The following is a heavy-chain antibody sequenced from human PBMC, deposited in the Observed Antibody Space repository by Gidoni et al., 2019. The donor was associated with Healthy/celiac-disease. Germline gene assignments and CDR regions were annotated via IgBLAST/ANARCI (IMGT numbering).Heavy chain of an antibody. CDR3: ASVLIFGVAKGMDV. CDR1: GYTFTGYY. V-gene: IGHV1-2*02. J-gene: IGHJ6*02. D-gene: IGHD3-3*01. CDR2: INPNSGGT. Sequence: QVQLVQSGAEVKKPGASVKVSCKASGYTFTGYYMHWVRQAPRPGLAWMGSINPNSGGTNYAPKFQGRVTMPRDTSISTAYMELSRLRSDDTAVYYCASVLIFGVAKGMDVWGQGTTVTVSS.